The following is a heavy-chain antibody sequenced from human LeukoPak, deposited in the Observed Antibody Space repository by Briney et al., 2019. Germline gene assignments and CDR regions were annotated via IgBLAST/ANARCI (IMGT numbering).Heavy chain of an antibody. Sequence: GGSLRLSWAASGFTFSSYAMSWVRQAPGKGQEWVSAISGSGGSTYYADSVKGRFTISRDNSKNTLYLQMNSLRAEDTAVYYCAKTDADEYYDFWSGYIYYFDYWGQGTLVTVSS. D-gene: IGHD3-3*01. CDR1: GFTFSSYA. CDR2: ISGSGGST. CDR3: AKTDADEYYDFWSGYIYYFDY. J-gene: IGHJ4*02. V-gene: IGHV3-23*01.